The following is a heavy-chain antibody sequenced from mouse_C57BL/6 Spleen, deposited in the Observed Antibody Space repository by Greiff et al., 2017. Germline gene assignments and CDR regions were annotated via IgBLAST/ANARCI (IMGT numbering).Heavy chain of an antibody. D-gene: IGHD2-3*01. CDR1: GYSITSGYY. V-gene: IGHV3-6*01. CDR3: ARGDDGYYGSYFDY. Sequence: EVQLVESGPGLVKPSQSLSLTCSVTGYSITSGYYWNWIRQFPGNKLEWMGYISYDGSNNYNPSLKNRISITRDTSKNQFFLKLNSVTTEDTATYYCARGDDGYYGSYFDYWGQGTTLTVSS. CDR2: ISYDGSN. J-gene: IGHJ2*01.